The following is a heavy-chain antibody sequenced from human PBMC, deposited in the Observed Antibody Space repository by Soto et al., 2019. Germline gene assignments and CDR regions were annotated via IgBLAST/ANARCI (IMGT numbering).Heavy chain of an antibody. D-gene: IGHD6-13*01. CDR1: GFTVSSYA. CDR3: AKLSSPINDIAAAGPDY. V-gene: IGHV3-23*01. J-gene: IGHJ4*02. Sequence: HGGSLRLAWAASGFTVSSYAMSGVGQAPGKGLEWVSAISRSGGSTYYADSVEGRFTISRDNSKNTLYLQMNSLRAEDTAVYYCAKLSSPINDIAAAGPDYWGQGTLVTVSS. CDR2: ISRSGGST.